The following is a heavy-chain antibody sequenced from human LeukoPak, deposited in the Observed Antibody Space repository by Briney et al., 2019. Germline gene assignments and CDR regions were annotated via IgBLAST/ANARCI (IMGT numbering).Heavy chain of an antibody. CDR1: GASLSSPNYY. V-gene: IGHV4-39*01. Sequence: SETLSLTCIVSGASLSSPNYYWGCIRQPPGKGLEWIGSIDYSGTTYYNPSLKSRLTISIDTSKNQFSLKVTSVTAADTAVYFCARSHFYGSGVDSWGQGTLVTVSS. J-gene: IGHJ5*01. CDR2: IDYSGTT. CDR3: ARSHFYGSGVDS. D-gene: IGHD3-10*01.